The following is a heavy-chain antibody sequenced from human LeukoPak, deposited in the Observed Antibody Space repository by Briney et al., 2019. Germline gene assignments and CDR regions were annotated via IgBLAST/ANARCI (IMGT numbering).Heavy chain of an antibody. V-gene: IGHV1-2*02. Sequence: GASVKVSCKASGYTFSGYYMHWVRQAPGQGLEWMGWINPNSGGTNYAQKFQGRVTLTRDTSLSTAYMELSRLRSDDTAVYYCASDQGYCSGGSCLLTYWGQGTLVTVSS. CDR3: ASDQGYCSGGSCLLTY. CDR1: GYTFSGYY. D-gene: IGHD2-15*01. J-gene: IGHJ4*02. CDR2: INPNSGGT.